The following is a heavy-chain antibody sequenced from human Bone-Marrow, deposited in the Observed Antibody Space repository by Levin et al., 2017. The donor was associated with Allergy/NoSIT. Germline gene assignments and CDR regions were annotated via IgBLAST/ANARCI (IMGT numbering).Heavy chain of an antibody. Sequence: SCAASGFTFSDAWMSWVRQAPGKGLEWVGRIKSKTDGGTTDYAAPVKGRFTISRDDSKNTLYLQMNSLKTEDTAVYYCTTDDYDSSGYVDYWGQGTRVTVSS. CDR3: TTDDYDSSGYVDY. CDR1: GFTFSDAW. J-gene: IGHJ4*02. V-gene: IGHV3-15*01. CDR2: IKSKTDGGTT. D-gene: IGHD3-22*01.